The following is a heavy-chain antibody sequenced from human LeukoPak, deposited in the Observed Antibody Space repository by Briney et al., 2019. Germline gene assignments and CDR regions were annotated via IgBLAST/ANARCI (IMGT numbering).Heavy chain of an antibody. V-gene: IGHV4-34*01. CDR3: ARLPARYCSSTSCYALKFSDY. J-gene: IGHJ4*02. D-gene: IGHD2-2*01. CDR2: INHSGST. CDR1: GGSISSYY. Sequence: SETLSLTCTVSGGSISSYYWSWIRQPPGKGLEWIGEINHSGSTNYNPSLKSRVTISVDTSKNQFSLKLSSVTAADTAVYYCARLPARYCSSTSCYALKFSDYWGQGTLVTVSS.